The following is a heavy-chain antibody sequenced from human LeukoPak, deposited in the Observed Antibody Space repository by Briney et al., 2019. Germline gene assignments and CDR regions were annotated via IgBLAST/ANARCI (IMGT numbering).Heavy chain of an antibody. J-gene: IGHJ6*03. CDR2: ISYDGSNK. CDR3: AKDQGLTYYDILTGEDYYYYYMDV. Sequence: PGGSLRLSCAASGFTFSSYAMSWVRQAPGKGLEWVAVISYDGSNKYYADSVKGRFTISRDNSKNTLYLQMNSLRAEDTAVYYCAKDQGLTYYDILTGEDYYYYYMDVWGKGTTVTVSS. D-gene: IGHD3-9*01. CDR1: GFTFSSYA. V-gene: IGHV3-30*18.